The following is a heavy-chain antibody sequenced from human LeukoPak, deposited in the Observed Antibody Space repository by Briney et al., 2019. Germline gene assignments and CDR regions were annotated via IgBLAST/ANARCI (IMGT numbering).Heavy chain of an antibody. J-gene: IGHJ6*03. CDR3: ATNGYYCMDV. V-gene: IGHV4-4*02. Sequence: SGTLSLTCAVSGGSISSCTNWWSWVRQPPGKGLEWIGEIYHSGGTNYNPSLKSRITISVDKSQNQFSLKVNSLTAADTAVYYCATNGYYCMDVWGKGTTVTVSS. CDR2: IYHSGGT. D-gene: IGHD2-8*01. CDR1: GGSISSCTNW.